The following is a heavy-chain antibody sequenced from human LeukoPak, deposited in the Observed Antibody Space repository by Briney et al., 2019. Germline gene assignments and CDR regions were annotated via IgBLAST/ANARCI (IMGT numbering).Heavy chain of an antibody. J-gene: IGHJ4*02. D-gene: IGHD3-9*01. Sequence: SETLSLTCTVSGGSISPYYWSWIRQPPGKALEWIGYIYFTGSTSYNPSLKSRLTISLHTSNNQFSLKLSSVTAADTAVYYCASLRYFDWLFLFDYWGQGTLVTVSS. CDR1: GGSISPYY. CDR2: IYFTGST. CDR3: ASLRYFDWLFLFDY. V-gene: IGHV4-59*08.